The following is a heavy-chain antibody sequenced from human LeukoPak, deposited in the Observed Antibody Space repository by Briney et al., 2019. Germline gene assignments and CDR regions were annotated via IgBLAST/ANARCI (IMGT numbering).Heavy chain of an antibody. D-gene: IGHD3-10*01. J-gene: IGHJ4*02. Sequence: SETLSLTCTVSGGSISSYYWSWIRQPPGKGLKWIGYIYYSGSTNYNPSLKSRVTISVDTSKNQFSLKLSSVTAADTAVYYCARDYYGSGALDYWGQGTLVTVSS. V-gene: IGHV4-59*01. CDR2: IYYSGST. CDR3: ARDYYGSGALDY. CDR1: GGSISSYY.